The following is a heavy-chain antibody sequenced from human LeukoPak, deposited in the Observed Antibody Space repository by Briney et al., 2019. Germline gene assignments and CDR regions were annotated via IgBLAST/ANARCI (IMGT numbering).Heavy chain of an antibody. J-gene: IGHJ6*02. Sequence: SETLSLTCAVYGGSFSGYYWSWIRQPPGKGLEWIGEINHSGSTNYNPSLKSRVTISVDTSKNQFSLKLSSVTAADTAVYYCARGRADYYYYYGMDVWGQGTTVTVSS. CDR2: INHSGST. CDR3: ARGRADYYYYYGMDV. D-gene: IGHD4/OR15-4a*01. CDR1: GGSFSGYY. V-gene: IGHV4-34*01.